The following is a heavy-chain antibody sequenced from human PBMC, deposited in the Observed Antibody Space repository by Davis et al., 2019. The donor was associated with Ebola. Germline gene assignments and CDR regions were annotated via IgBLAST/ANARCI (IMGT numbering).Heavy chain of an antibody. CDR1: GYTFTSYD. D-gene: IGHD6-25*01. CDR2: MNHNSGNT. Sequence: ASVKVSCKASGYTFTSYDINWVRQATGQGLEWMGWMNHNSGNTGYAQKFQGRVTMTRNTSISTAYMELSSLRSEDTAVYYCARDRYSSGGMDVWGQGTTVTVSS. CDR3: ARDRYSSGGMDV. J-gene: IGHJ6*02. V-gene: IGHV1-8*01.